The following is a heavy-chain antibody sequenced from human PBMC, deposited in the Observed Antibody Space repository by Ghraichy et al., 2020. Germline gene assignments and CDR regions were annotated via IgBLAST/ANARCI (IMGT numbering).Heavy chain of an antibody. D-gene: IGHD2-21*02. CDR3: ARVQVFDCVGDCYSDY. CDR2: IDSDGISR. V-gene: IGHV3-74*01. CDR1: GFTFSTYW. Sequence: GESLNISCAASGFTFSTYWMRWVHQAPGKGLVWVSRIDSDGISRSYADSVKGRFTISRDNAKNTLYLQMNSLRDEDTAVYYCARVQVFDCVGDCYSDYWGQGTLVTVSS. J-gene: IGHJ4*02.